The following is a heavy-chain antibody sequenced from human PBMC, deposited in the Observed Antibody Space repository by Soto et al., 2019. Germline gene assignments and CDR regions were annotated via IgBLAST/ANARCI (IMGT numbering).Heavy chain of an antibody. Sequence: EVQLVESGGGLVQPGGSLRLSCAASGFTLSSYWMSWVRQAPGKGLEWVANVNQDGGEKFYVGSVKGRFTISRDNAMNSLYLQMNSLSAEDTAVYYCARGKPVPYWGQGNLVTVSS. CDR1: GFTLSSYW. J-gene: IGHJ4*02. D-gene: IGHD3-10*01. CDR3: ARGKPVPY. CDR2: VNQDGGEK. V-gene: IGHV3-7*01.